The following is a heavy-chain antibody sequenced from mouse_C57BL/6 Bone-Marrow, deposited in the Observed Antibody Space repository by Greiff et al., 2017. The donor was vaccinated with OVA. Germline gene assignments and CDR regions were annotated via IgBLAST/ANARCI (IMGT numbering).Heavy chain of an antibody. D-gene: IGHD4-1*01. CDR1: GFTFSDYY. CDR3: ARHSWDYFDY. CDR2: ISNGGGST. J-gene: IGHJ2*01. V-gene: IGHV5-12*01. Sequence: EVKLVESGGGLVQPGGSLKLSCAASGFTFSDYYMYWVRQTPEKRLEWVAYISNGGGSTYYPDTVKGRFTISRDNAKNTLYLQMSRLKSEDTAMYYCARHSWDYFDYWGQGTTLTVSS.